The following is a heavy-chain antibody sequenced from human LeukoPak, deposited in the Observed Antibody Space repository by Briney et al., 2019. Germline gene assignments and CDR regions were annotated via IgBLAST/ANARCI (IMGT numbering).Heavy chain of an antibody. CDR3: ARGNLGSSWSAGWFDP. Sequence: GGSLRLSCTASGFTFSTYTMNWVRQATGKGLEWVSSISSGTTHIYYADSMKGRFTIFRDNAKNSLYLQMNSLRTEDTALYYCARGNLGSSWSAGWFDPWGQGTLVTVFS. CDR2: ISSGTTHI. D-gene: IGHD6-13*01. V-gene: IGHV3-21*01. CDR1: GFTFSTYT. J-gene: IGHJ5*02.